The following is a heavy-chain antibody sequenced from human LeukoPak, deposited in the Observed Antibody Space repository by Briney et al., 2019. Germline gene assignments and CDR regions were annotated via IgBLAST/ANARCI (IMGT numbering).Heavy chain of an antibody. D-gene: IGHD6-13*01. J-gene: IGHJ5*02. Sequence: GGSLRLSCAVSGFTFSNAWMSWVRQAPGKGLEWVGRIKSKTDGGTTDYAAPVKGRFTISRDDSKNTLYLQMNSLKTEDTAVYYCTTDKLGYSSSWAPWGQGTLVTVSS. CDR1: GFTFSNAW. CDR2: IKSKTDGGTT. CDR3: TTDKLGYSSSWAP. V-gene: IGHV3-15*01.